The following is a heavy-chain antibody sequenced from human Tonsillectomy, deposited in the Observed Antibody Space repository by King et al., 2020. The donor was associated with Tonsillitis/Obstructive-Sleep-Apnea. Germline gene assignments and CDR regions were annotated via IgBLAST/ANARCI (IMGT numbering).Heavy chain of an antibody. CDR2: IYYSGST. D-gene: IGHD2-21*01. V-gene: IGHV4-39*01. CDR3: ARHDGPYCGGDCYFGTHY. Sequence: QLQESGPGLVKPSETLSLTCTVSGGSIRSSSNYWGWIRQPPGKGLEWIGSIYYSGSTCYRPSLKSRVTISLDTSQNQFSLKLSSVTAADTAVYYCARHDGPYCGGDCYFGTHYWGQGTLVTVSS. J-gene: IGHJ4*02. CDR1: GGSIRSSSNY.